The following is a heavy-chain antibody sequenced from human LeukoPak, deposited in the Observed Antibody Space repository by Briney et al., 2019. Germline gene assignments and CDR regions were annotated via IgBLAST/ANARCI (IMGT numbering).Heavy chain of an antibody. J-gene: IGHJ3*02. Sequence: ASVKVSCKASGGTFSNYDFTFTSYAITWVRQAPGQGLEWMGGIIPIYGRADYPQKFQGRVTITADESTRTVTMQLSSLSSGDTAVYYCAGFFYDNSNAAFDIWGQGTVVTVS. CDR3: AGFFYDNSNAAFDI. CDR2: IIPIYGRA. D-gene: IGHD3-22*01. CDR1: GGTFSNYDFTFTSYA. V-gene: IGHV1-69*13.